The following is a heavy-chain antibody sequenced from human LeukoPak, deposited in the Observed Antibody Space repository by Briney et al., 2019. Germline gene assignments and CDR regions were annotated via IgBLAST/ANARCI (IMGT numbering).Heavy chain of an antibody. J-gene: IGHJ4*02. D-gene: IGHD3-16*01. CDR1: GGSISSSSYY. CDR2: IYYSGST. CDR3: ARGALSFRY. V-gene: IGHV4-39*07. Sequence: TSETLSLTCTVSGGSISSSSYYWGWIRQPPGKGLEWIGSIYYSGSTYYNPSLKSRVTISVDTSKNQFSLKLSSVTAADTAVYYCARGALSFRYWGQGTLVTVSS.